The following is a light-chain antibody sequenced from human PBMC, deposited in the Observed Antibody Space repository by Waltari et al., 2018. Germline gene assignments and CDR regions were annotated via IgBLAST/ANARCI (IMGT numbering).Light chain of an antibody. J-gene: IGKJ5*01. CDR3: MQALQTDT. Sequence: DIQMTQSPSALSASVGDRVIITCRASQTISEWLAWYQQKPGEAPNLLIYLGSNRASGVPDRFSGSGSGTDFTLKISRVEAEDVGVYYCMQALQTDTFGQGTRLEIK. CDR1: QTISEW. CDR2: LGS. V-gene: IGKV1-5*03.